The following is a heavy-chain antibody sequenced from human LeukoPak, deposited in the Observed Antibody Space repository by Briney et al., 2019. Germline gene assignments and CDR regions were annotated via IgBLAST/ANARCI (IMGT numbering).Heavy chain of an antibody. Sequence: SQTLSLTCLISGESLSNYCSTRHWIRQSPSRGLEWLGRTYYRSKWYNNYSMSVKSRITINSDTSKNQFSLLLNSVSPDDAASNYSARVTPMAVSDNLDYSPFDCWGQGTLVTVSS. CDR1: GESLSNYCST. D-gene: IGHD6-19*01. V-gene: IGHV6-1*01. CDR2: TYYRSKWYN. J-gene: IGHJ4*02. CDR3: ARVTPMAVSDNLDYSPFDC.